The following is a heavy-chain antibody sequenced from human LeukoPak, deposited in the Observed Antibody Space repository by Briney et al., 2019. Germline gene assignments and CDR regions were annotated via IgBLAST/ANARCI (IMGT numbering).Heavy chain of an antibody. CDR3: ARDTGYRRFDS. J-gene: IGHJ4*02. CDR2: IHYSGST. CDR1: GGSISSSY. D-gene: IGHD5-12*01. V-gene: IGHV4-59*12. Sequence: SETLSLTCTVSGGSISSSYWSWIRQPPGKGLEWIGYIHYSGSTNYNPSLKSRATISVDTSKAHFSLKLSSATAADTAVYYCARDTGYRRFDSWGQGALVTVSS.